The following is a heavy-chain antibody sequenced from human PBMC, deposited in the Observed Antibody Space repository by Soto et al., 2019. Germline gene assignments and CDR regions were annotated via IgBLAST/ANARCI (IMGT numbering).Heavy chain of an antibody. V-gene: IGHV4-30-2*01. J-gene: IGHJ4*02. D-gene: IGHD5-12*01. CDR1: GGSISSGGYS. Sequence: SETLSLTCAVSGGSISSGGYSWSWIRQPPGKGLEWIGEINHSGSTNYNPSLKSRVTISVDTSKNQFSLKLSSVTAADTAVYYCARGRGAVYSCYVYGSFDYWGQGTLVTVSS. CDR3: ARGRGAVYSCYVYGSFDY. CDR2: INHSGST.